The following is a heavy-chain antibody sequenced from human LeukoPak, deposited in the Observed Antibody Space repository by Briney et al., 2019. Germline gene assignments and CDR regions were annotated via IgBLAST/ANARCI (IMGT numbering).Heavy chain of an antibody. CDR2: ISYDGTNN. J-gene: IGHJ6*03. V-gene: IGHV3-30*03. Sequence: GGSLRLSCAASGFAFSSYGMHWVRQAPGKGLEWVAIISYDGTNNYYADSVKGRFTISRDNSKNTLYLQMNSLRAEDTAMYYCARAHLSSSSTDYMDVWGKGTTVTVSS. CDR1: GFAFSSYG. D-gene: IGHD6-6*01. CDR3: ARAHLSSSSTDYMDV.